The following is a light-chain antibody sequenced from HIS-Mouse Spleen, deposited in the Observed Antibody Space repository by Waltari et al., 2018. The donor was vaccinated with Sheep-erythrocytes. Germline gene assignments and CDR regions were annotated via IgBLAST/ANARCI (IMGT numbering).Light chain of an antibody. Sequence: QSALTQPASVSGSPGQSITISCTGTSSYFGRYHLFPRYQQHPGKAPNLMIYEGSKRPSGVSNRFSGSKSGNTASLTISGLQAEDEADYYCCSYAGSSTWVFGGGTKLTVL. CDR1: SSYFGRYHL. J-gene: IGLJ3*02. V-gene: IGLV2-23*01. CDR2: EGS. CDR3: CSYAGSSTWV.